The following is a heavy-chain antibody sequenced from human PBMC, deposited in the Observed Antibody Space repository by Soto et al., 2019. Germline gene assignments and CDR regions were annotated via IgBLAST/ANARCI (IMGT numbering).Heavy chain of an antibody. J-gene: IGHJ4*02. Sequence: QVQLVESGGGVVQPGRSLRLSCAASGFTFSSYAMHWVRQAPGKGLEWVAVISYDGSNKYYADSVKGRFTISRDNSKNTLYLQMNSLRAEDTAVYYCARAGYSSSWYVDYRGQGTLVTVSS. CDR2: ISYDGSNK. CDR3: ARAGYSSSWYVDY. CDR1: GFTFSSYA. D-gene: IGHD6-13*01. V-gene: IGHV3-30-3*01.